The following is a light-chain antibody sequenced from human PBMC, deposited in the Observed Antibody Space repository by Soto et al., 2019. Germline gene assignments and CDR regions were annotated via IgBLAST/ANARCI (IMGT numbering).Light chain of an antibody. CDR2: KAS. Sequence: IPLPQSPSTLSGSVGDRVTITCRASQTISSWLAWYQQKPGKAPKLLIYKASTLKSGVPSRFSGSGSGTEFTLTISSLQPDDFATYYCQHYNSYSEAFGQGTKVDI. J-gene: IGKJ1*01. CDR1: QTISSW. V-gene: IGKV1-5*03. CDR3: QHYNSYSEA.